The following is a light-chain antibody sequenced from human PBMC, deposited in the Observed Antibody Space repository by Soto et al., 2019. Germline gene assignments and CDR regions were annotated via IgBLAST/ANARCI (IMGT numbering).Light chain of an antibody. CDR2: DAS. CDR1: QSVSRD. CDR3: QHRHN. J-gene: IGKJ3*01. Sequence: DIVLTQSPATLSFSPGERATLSCRASQSVSRDFAWYQQKPGQAPRLLIYDASNRGTGIPARFSGSGSGTAFTLTINSLQPEYFAVYYCQHRHNFGPGTKVDFK. V-gene: IGKV3-11*01.